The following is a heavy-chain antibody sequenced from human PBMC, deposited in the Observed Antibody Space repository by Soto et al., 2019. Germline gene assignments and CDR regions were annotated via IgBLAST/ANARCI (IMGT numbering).Heavy chain of an antibody. CDR2: IYWDDDK. CDR1: GFSLSTSGVG. D-gene: IGHD2-15*01. CDR3: AYLPCSGGSCYGFYYSGMDV. V-gene: IGHV2-5*02. J-gene: IGHJ6*02. Sequence: QITLKESGPTLVKPTQTLTLTCTFSGFSLSTSGVGVAWIRQPPGKALEWLALIYWDDDKRYRPSLETRLTITKDTSKNQVVLTMTNMDSVDTATYYCAYLPCSGGSCYGFYYSGMDVWGQGTTVTVSS.